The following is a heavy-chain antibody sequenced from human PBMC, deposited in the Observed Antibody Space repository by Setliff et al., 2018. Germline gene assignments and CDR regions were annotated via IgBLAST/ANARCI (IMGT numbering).Heavy chain of an antibody. Sequence: LSLTCAVSGFSISSGYYWSWIRQPAGKGLEWIGYIHYSGSTNYNPSLKSRVTMSGDTSKNQFSLKLSSVTAADTAVYYCGRSYYDSSGYSLMLFDIWGQGTKVTVSS. CDR2: IHYSGST. CDR3: GRSYYDSSGYSLMLFDI. V-gene: IGHV4-61*09. D-gene: IGHD3-22*01. J-gene: IGHJ3*02. CDR1: GFSISSGYY.